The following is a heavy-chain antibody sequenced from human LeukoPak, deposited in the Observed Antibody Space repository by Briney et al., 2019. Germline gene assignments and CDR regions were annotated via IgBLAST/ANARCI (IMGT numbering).Heavy chain of an antibody. CDR2: IYSGGST. J-gene: IGHJ3*02. CDR1: GFTVTSSY. D-gene: IGHD3-22*01. CDR3: ARDYYDSSGPGAFDI. V-gene: IGHV3-66*01. Sequence: GGSLRLSCAASGFTVTSSYMSWVRQAPGKGLEWVSLIYSGGSTYYADSVRGRFSISRDTSKNTLYLQMNSLRAEDTAVYYCARDYYDSSGPGAFDIWGQGTMVTVSS.